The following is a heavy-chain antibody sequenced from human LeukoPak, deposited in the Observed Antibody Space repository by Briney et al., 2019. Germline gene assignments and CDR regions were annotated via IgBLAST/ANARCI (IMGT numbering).Heavy chain of an antibody. CDR2: IKQDGSEK. CDR3: TRVEETATTAAIIRKYSYYYYYMDV. CDR1: GFTFSTYR. J-gene: IGHJ6*03. D-gene: IGHD4-11*01. V-gene: IGHV3-7*01. Sequence: GGSLRLSCAASGFTFSTYRMSWVRQAPGKGLEWVASIKQDGSEKHYVDSVKGRFTISRDNAKNSLYLQMSSLRAEDTAVYYCTRVEETATTAAIIRKYSYYYYYMDVWGKGNTVTVSS.